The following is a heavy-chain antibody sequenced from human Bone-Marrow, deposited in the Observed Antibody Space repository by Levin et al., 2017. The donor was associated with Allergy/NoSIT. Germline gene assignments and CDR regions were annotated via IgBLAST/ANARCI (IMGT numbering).Heavy chain of an antibody. CDR1: GGSISSYY. CDR3: ARGGSWYRFDP. D-gene: IGHD6-13*01. V-gene: IGHV4-59*01. Sequence: SSETLSLTCTVSGGSISSYYWSWIRQPPGKGLEWIGYIYYSGSTNYNPSLKSRVTISVDTSKNQFSLKLSSVTAADTAVYYCARGGSWYRFDPWGQGTLVTVSS. J-gene: IGHJ5*02. CDR2: IYYSGST.